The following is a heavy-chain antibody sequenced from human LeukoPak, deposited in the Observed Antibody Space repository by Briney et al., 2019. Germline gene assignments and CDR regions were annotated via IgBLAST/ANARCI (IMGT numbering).Heavy chain of an antibody. V-gene: IGHV4-34*01. CDR1: GGSFSGYY. Sequence: SETLSLTCAVYGGSFSGYYWSWIRQPPGKGLEWIGEINHSGSTNYNPSLKSRVTISVDTSKNQFSLKLSSVTAADTAVYYCARGVCGGDCPYYFGYWGQGTLVTASS. CDR3: ARGVCGGDCPYYFGY. D-gene: IGHD2-21*02. J-gene: IGHJ4*02. CDR2: INHSGST.